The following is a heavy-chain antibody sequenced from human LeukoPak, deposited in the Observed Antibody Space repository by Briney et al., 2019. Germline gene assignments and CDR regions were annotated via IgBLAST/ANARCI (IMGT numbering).Heavy chain of an antibody. CDR3: ARGDIVVVPAAMEAFDI. CDR1: GYTFTSYY. D-gene: IGHD2-2*01. CDR2: INPSGGST. V-gene: IGHV1-46*01. J-gene: IGHJ3*02. Sequence: ASVKVSCKASGYTFTSYYMHWVRQAPGQGLEWMGIINPSGGSTSYAQKFQGRVTMTRDTSTSTVYMELSSLRSEDTAVYYCARGDIVVVPAAMEAFDIWGQGTMVTVSS.